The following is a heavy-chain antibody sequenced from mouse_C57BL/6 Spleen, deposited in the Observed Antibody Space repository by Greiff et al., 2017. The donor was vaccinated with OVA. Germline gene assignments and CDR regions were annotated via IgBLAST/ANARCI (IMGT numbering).Heavy chain of an antibody. CDR2: IDPSDSET. Sequence: QVQLKQPGAELVRPGSSVKLSCKASGYTFTSYWMHWVKQRPIQGLEWIGNIDPSDSETHYNQKFKDKATLTVDKSSSTAYMQLSSLTSEDSAVYYCARRITTVVSDWYFDVWGTGTTVTVSS. D-gene: IGHD1-1*01. J-gene: IGHJ1*03. CDR1: GYTFTSYW. V-gene: IGHV1-52*01. CDR3: ARRITTVVSDWYFDV.